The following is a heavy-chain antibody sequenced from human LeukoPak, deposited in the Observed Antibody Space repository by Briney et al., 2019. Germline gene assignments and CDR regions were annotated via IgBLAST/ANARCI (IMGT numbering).Heavy chain of an antibody. J-gene: IGHJ3*02. Sequence: SVNVSCKASGGTFSIYAITWVRQAPGQGLEWMGGIIPIFGTANYAQKFQGRVTITADKSTSTAYMDLSSLRSEDTAVYYCARVRAAGRTRDAFDIWGQGTMVTVSS. CDR3: ARVRAAGRTRDAFDI. CDR1: GGTFSIYA. V-gene: IGHV1-69*06. D-gene: IGHD1-14*01. CDR2: IIPIFGTA.